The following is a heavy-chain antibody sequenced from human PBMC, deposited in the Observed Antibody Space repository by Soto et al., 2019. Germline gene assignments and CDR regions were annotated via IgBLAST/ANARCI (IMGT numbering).Heavy chain of an antibody. V-gene: IGHV4-59*01. J-gene: IGHJ4*01. Sequence: SETLSLTCTVSGGSINNYYLSWIRQSPGKGLEWIGYTYYSGTTNYNPSLKSRVTISIDRSENQFSLKVSSVTAADTAVYFCTRATYYRYYFDVWGHGTLVTVS. D-gene: IGHD3-10*01. CDR1: GGSINNYY. CDR3: TRATYYRYYFDV. CDR2: TYYSGTT.